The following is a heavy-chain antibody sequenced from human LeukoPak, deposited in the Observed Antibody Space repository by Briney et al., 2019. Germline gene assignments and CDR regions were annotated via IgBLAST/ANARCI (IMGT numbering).Heavy chain of an antibody. CDR3: ARWTDRDYDILTGPGVDP. CDR2: ISDYNGNT. V-gene: IGHV1-18*01. CDR1: GYTFTSYG. J-gene: IGHJ5*02. Sequence: ASVKVSCKASGYTFTSYGISWVRQAPGQGVEWMGWISDYNGNTNYAQKLQGRVTINTDASTSTAYRELRSQRESGRAVYYCARWTDRDYDILTGPGVDPWGQGTLVTVSS. D-gene: IGHD3-9*01.